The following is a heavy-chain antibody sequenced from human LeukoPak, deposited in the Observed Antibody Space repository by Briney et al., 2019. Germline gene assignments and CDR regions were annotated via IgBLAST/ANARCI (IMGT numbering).Heavy chain of an antibody. J-gene: IGHJ6*03. CDR2: IIPILGIA. CDR1: GGTFSSYA. CDR3: ARGSYPTDYYYYMDV. V-gene: IGHV1-69*04. Sequence: SVKVSCKASGGTFSSYAISWVRQAPGQGLEWMGRIIPILGIANYAQKFQGRVTITADKSTSTAYMELSSLRSEDTAVYYCARGSYPTDYYYYMDVWGKGTTVTVSS.